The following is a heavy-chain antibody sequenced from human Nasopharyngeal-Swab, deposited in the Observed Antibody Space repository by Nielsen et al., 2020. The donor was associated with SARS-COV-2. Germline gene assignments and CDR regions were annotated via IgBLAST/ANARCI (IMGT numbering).Heavy chain of an antibody. CDR1: GGSFSGYY. Sequence: SETLSLTCAVYGGSFSGYYWSWIRQPPGKGLEWIGEINHSGSTNYNPSLKSRVTISVDTSKNQFSLKLSSVTAADTAVYYCARRSSGRHPHYFDHWGQGTLVTVSS. D-gene: IGHD6-19*01. CDR3: ARRSSGRHPHYFDH. J-gene: IGHJ4*02. V-gene: IGHV4-34*01. CDR2: INHSGST.